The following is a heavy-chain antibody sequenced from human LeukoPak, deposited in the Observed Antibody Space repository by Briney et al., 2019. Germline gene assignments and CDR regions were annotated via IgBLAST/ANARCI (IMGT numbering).Heavy chain of an antibody. J-gene: IGHJ5*02. CDR1: GGSISSKNW. V-gene: IGHV4-4*02. Sequence: SETLSLTCAVSGGSISSKNWWSWVRQPPGKGLEWIAEIFHGGSTNYSPSLKSRVTISLDKSKNHLSLYLDSVTAADTAVYYCARNGGDSGWGNWFDPWGQGTLVTVSS. CDR2: IFHGGST. CDR3: ARNGGDSGWGNWFDP. D-gene: IGHD6-19*01.